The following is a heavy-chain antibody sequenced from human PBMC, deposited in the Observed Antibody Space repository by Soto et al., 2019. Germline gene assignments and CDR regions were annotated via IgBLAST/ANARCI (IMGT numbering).Heavy chain of an antibody. D-gene: IGHD1-7*01. V-gene: IGHV4-59*01. CDR1: GGSISSYY. J-gene: IGHJ4*02. Sequence: QVQLQESGPGLVKPSETLSLTCTVSGGSISSYYWSWIRQPPGKGLEWIGYIYYSGSTNYNPPLNSRVTISVDTSKNQFSLKLSSVTAADTAVYYCARGLELPSFDYWGQGTLVTVSS. CDR3: ARGLELPSFDY. CDR2: IYYSGST.